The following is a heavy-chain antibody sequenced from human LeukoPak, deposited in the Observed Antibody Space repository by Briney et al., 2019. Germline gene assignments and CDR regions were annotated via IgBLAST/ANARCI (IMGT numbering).Heavy chain of an antibody. D-gene: IGHD6-19*01. CDR1: GGSISSSSYY. Sequence: SETLSLTCTVSGGSISSSSYYWGWIRQPPGKGLEWNGSIYYSGSTYYNPSLKSRVTISVDTSKNQFSLKLSSVTAADTAVYYCARQTVAGLLATFDYWGQGTLVTVSS. CDR3: ARQTVAGLLATFDY. J-gene: IGHJ4*02. V-gene: IGHV4-39*01. CDR2: IYYSGST.